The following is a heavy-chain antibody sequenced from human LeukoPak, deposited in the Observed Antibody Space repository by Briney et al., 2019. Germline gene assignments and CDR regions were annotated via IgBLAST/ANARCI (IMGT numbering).Heavy chain of an antibody. CDR2: IYYSGYT. CDR1: GGSISSYY. Sequence: SETLSLTCTVSGGSISSYYWSWIRQPPGKGLEWIGYIYYSGYTNYNPSLKSRVTISVDTPKNQFSLKLSSVTAADTAVYYCASSKTNGDSSGWYAWFDPWGQGTLVTVSS. D-gene: IGHD6-19*01. CDR3: ASSKTNGDSSGWYAWFDP. V-gene: IGHV4-59*01. J-gene: IGHJ5*02.